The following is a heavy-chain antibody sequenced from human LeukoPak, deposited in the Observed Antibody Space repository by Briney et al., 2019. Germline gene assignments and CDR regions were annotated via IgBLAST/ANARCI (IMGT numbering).Heavy chain of an antibody. D-gene: IGHD3-10*01. J-gene: IGHJ4*02. CDR1: GFTFSSYA. CDR2: ISYDGSNK. Sequence: PGGSLRLSCAASGFTFSSYAMHWVGQAPGKGLEWVAVISYDGSNKYYADSVKGRFTISRDNSKNTLYLQMNSLRADDTAVYYCARDSEGMVRGDPLRAYYFDYWGQGTLVTVSS. V-gene: IGHV3-30-3*01. CDR3: ARDSEGMVRGDPLRAYYFDY.